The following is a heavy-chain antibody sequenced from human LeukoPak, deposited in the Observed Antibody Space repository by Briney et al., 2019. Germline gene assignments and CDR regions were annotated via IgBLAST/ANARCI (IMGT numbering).Heavy chain of an antibody. Sequence: SETLSLTCTVSGGSISSYYWSWIRQPPGKGLEWIGYIYYSGSTNYNPSLKSRVTISVDTSKNQFSLKLSSVTAADTAVYYCATSYKYDYVWGSPLGAFDIWGQGTMVTVSS. V-gene: IGHV4-59*01. CDR1: GGSISSYY. D-gene: IGHD3-16*01. CDR2: IYYSGST. J-gene: IGHJ3*02. CDR3: ATSYKYDYVWGSPLGAFDI.